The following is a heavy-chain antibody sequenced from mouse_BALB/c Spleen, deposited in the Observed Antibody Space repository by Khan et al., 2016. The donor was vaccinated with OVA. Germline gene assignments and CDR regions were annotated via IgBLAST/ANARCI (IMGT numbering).Heavy chain of an antibody. CDR3: ARSGYFAWFAY. Sequence: VQLQQSGTDLVRPGALVKLSCKASGFNIKDYYMHWVKQRPEQGLEWIGWIDPENGETRYDPKFQGKASVTADTSSNTAYLQLSCLTSEDTAVYYCARSGYFAWFAYWGQGTLVTVSA. J-gene: IGHJ3*01. V-gene: IGHV14-1*02. CDR2: IDPENGET. CDR1: GFNIKDYY.